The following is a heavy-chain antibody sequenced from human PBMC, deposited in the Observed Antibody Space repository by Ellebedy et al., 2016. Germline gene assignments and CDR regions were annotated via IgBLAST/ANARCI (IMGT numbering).Heavy chain of an antibody. CDR3: AKDIGSSTLYYYYGIDV. CDR2: IEQDGSEK. D-gene: IGHD2-2*01. CDR1: GFTFSSYW. J-gene: IGHJ6*02. Sequence: GGSLRLSCAASGFTFSSYWMSWVRQAPGKGLEWVANIEQDGSEKYYVDSVKGRFTISRDNAKNPLYLQMNSQRAEDTALYYCAKDIGSSTLYYYYGIDVWGQGTTVTVSS. V-gene: IGHV3-7*05.